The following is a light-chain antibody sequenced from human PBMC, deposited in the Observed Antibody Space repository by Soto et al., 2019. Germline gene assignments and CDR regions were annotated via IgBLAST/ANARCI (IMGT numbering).Light chain of an antibody. V-gene: IGKV3-11*01. J-gene: IGKJ1*01. CDR3: QQYNNWPT. CDR1: QSINRH. CDR2: EAS. Sequence: EIVLTQSPTTLSLSPGERATLSCRASQSINRHLAWYQQKPGQAPRLLIYEASNRATGIPARFSGSGSGTDFTLTISRLEPEDFAVYFCQQYNNWPTFGQGTKVDIK.